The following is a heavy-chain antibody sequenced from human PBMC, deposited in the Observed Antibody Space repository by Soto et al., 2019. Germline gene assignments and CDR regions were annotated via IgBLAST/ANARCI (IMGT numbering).Heavy chain of an antibody. V-gene: IGHV4-31*03. D-gene: IGHD4-17*01. CDR1: GGSISSGGYY. J-gene: IGHJ5*02. CDR3: ARVQPYDYGANTGWLDP. CDR2: TFYSGAT. Sequence: PSETLSLTCTVSGGSISSGGYYWSWIRQHPGKGLEWIGYTFYSGATYYNPSLKSRTIISVDTSKNQFSLTLTSPTAADTAVYYCARVQPYDYGANTGWLDPWGQGTLVTVSS.